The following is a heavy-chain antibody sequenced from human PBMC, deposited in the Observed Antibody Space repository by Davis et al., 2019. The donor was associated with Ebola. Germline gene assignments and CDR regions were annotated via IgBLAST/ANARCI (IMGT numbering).Heavy chain of an antibody. CDR3: AKDERGYSYGYLGY. CDR2: IYSGGST. Sequence: GESLKISCAASGFTVSSNYMSWVRQAPGKGLEWVSVIYSGGSTYYADSVKGRFTISRHNSKNTLYLQMNSLRAEDTAVYYCAKDERGYSYGYLGYWGQGTLVTVSS. J-gene: IGHJ4*02. CDR1: GFTVSSNY. D-gene: IGHD5-18*01. V-gene: IGHV3-53*04.